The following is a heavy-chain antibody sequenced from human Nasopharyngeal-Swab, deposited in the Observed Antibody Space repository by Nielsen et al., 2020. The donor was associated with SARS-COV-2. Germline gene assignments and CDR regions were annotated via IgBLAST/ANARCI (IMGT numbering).Heavy chain of an antibody. CDR3: ARLYPYDFWSSGGGPVDYYYYYGMDV. CDR2: INPNSGGT. D-gene: IGHD3-3*01. J-gene: IGHJ6*02. V-gene: IGHV1-2*02. Sequence: ASVKVSCKASGYTFTGYYMHWVRQAPGQGLEWMGWINPNSGGTNYAQKFQGRVTMTRDTSISTAYMELSRLRSDDTAVYYCARLYPYDFWSSGGGPVDYYYYYGMDVWGQGTTVTVSS. CDR1: GYTFTGYY.